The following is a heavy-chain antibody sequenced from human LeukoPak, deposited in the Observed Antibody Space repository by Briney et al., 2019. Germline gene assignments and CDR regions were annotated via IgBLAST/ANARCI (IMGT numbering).Heavy chain of an antibody. CDR2: IYSGGST. Sequence: PGGSLRLSCAASGFTVSSNYMTWVRQAPGKGLEWVSVIYSGGSTYYADSVKGRFTISRDNSKNTLYLQMNSLRAEDTAVYYCARDGGENWFDPWGQGTLVTVSS. CDR3: ARDGGENWFDP. J-gene: IGHJ5*02. D-gene: IGHD4-23*01. CDR1: GFTVSSNY. V-gene: IGHV3-66*01.